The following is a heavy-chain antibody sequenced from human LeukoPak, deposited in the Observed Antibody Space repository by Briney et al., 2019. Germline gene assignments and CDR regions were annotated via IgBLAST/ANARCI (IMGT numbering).Heavy chain of an antibody. V-gene: IGHV3-21*01. CDR3: AKRGYSGPDAFDM. CDR2: ISSSSGFI. J-gene: IGHJ3*02. CDR1: GFPFSTYS. D-gene: IGHD5-12*01. Sequence: PGGSLRLSCAASGFPFSTYSMNWVRQAPGKGLEWVSSISSSSGFIYYADSVKGRFTISRDNAKNSLYLQMNSLRAEDTAVYYCAKRGYSGPDAFDMWGQGTMVTVSS.